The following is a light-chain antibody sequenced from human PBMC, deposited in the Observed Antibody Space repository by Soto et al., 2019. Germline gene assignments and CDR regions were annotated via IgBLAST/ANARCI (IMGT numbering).Light chain of an antibody. V-gene: IGKV2-30*01. CDR3: MQGSHWPPYT. CDR1: QSLVDSDGHTY. CDR2: KVS. Sequence: DVVMTQSPLSLPVTLGQPASISCRSSQSLVDSDGHTYLNWFQQRPGQSPRRLIYKVSNRDSGVPDRFSGAGSGTDFTLIISRVEAEDVGVYYCMQGSHWPPYTFGQGTKLEIK. J-gene: IGKJ2*01.